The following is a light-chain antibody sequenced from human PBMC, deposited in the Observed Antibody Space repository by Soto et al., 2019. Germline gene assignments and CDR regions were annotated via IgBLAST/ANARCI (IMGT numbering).Light chain of an antibody. J-gene: IGKJ1*01. V-gene: IGKV3-20*01. CDR1: QSVTSNY. Sequence: EIALTQSPGTLSLSPGETATLSCRASQSVTSNYLAWYQQKPGQAPRLLLFGASIRDTGIPVRFSGSGSGTDFTLTITRLEPEDFAVYYCHQYGSSPGTFGQGTKVDIK. CDR2: GAS. CDR3: HQYGSSPGT.